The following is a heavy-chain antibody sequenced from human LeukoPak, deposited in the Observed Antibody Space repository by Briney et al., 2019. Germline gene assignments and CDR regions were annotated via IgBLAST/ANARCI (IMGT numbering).Heavy chain of an antibody. D-gene: IGHD6-19*01. CDR1: GFTFSSYA. CDR3: AKFPGVAVTGMGNWFDP. CDR2: ISGSGDIT. Sequence: GGSLTLSCAASGFTFSSYAMNWVRLAPGKGLEWVSAISGSGDITYDADSVKGRFTIPRDNSKNTLYLQMNSLRDEDTAIYYCAKFPGVAVTGMGNWFDPWGQGTLVTVSS. J-gene: IGHJ5*02. V-gene: IGHV3-23*01.